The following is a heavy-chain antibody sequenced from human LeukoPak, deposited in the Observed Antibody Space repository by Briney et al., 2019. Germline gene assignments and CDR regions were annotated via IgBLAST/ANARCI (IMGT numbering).Heavy chain of an antibody. J-gene: IGHJ3*02. Sequence: SETLSLTCAVYGGSFSGYYWSWIRQPPGKGLEWLGEINHSGSTNYNPSLKSRVTISVDTSKNHFSLKLSSVTAADTAVYYCARSYEYVWGSYRSRVAFDIWGQGTMVTVSS. D-gene: IGHD3-16*02. CDR2: INHSGST. V-gene: IGHV4-34*01. CDR3: ARSYEYVWGSYRSRVAFDI. CDR1: GGSFSGYY.